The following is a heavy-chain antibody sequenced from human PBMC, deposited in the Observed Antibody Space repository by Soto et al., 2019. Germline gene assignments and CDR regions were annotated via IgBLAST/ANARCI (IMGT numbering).Heavy chain of an antibody. CDR2: IIPIFGTA. D-gene: IGHD6-19*01. CDR3: ARDIAVAGPTGEQKDYYYYGMDV. CDR1: GGTFSSYA. V-gene: IGHV1-69*13. J-gene: IGHJ6*02. Sequence: SVKASCKASGGTFSSYAISWVRQAPGQGLEWMGGIIPIFGTANYAQKFQGRVTITADESTSTAYMELSSLRSEDTAVYYCARDIAVAGPTGEQKDYYYYGMDVWGQGTTVTVSS.